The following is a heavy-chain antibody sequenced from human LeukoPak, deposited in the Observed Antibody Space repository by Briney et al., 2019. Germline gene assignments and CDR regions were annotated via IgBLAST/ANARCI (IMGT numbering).Heavy chain of an antibody. CDR2: ISYDGSNK. J-gene: IGHJ4*02. D-gene: IGHD3-3*01. V-gene: IGHV3-30*04. CDR1: GFTFSSYA. CDR3: AAFPYYDFWSGYSFDY. Sequence: PGGSLRLSCAASGFTFSSYAMHWVRQAPGKGLEWVAVISYDGSNKYYADSVKGRFTISRDNSKNTLYLQMNSLRAEDTAVYYCAAFPYYDFWSGYSFDYWGQGTLVTVSS.